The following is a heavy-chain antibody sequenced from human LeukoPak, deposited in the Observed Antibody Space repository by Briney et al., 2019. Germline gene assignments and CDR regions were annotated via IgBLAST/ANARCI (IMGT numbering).Heavy chain of an antibody. J-gene: IGHJ4*02. CDR1: GGSISSGSYY. D-gene: IGHD6-13*01. Sequence: SETLSRTCTVSGGSISSGSYYWSWIRQPAGKGLEWIGRIYTSGSTNYNPSLKSRVTISVDTSKNQFSLKLSSVTAADTAVYYCARGAAADFDYWGQGTLVTVSS. V-gene: IGHV4-61*02. CDR3: ARGAAADFDY. CDR2: IYTSGST.